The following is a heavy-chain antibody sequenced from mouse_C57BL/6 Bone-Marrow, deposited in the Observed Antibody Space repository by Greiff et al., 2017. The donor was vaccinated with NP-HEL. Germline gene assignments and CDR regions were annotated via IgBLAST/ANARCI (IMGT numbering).Heavy chain of an antibody. CDR2: IDPSDSYT. D-gene: IGHD1-1*01. CDR3: ARCGGYYGSSFGFAY. CDR1: GYTFTSYW. V-gene: IGHV1-59*01. J-gene: IGHJ3*01. Sequence: VQLQQPGAELVRPGTSVKLSCKASGYTFTSYWMHWVKQRPGQGLEWIGVIDPSDSYTNYNQKFKGKATLTVDTSSSTAYMQLSSLTSEDSAVYYCARCGGYYGSSFGFAYWGQGTLVTVSA.